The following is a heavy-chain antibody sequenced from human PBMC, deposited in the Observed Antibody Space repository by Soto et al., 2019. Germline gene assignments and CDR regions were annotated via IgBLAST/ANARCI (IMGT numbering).Heavy chain of an antibody. Sequence: SGFTFSSYGMHWVRQAAGKGLEWVAVISYDGSNKYYADSVKGRFTISRDNSKNTLYLQMNSLRAEDTAVYYCAKTGLYYDSSGYFFGSRRADWYFDLWGRGTLVTVSS. CDR2: ISYDGSNK. D-gene: IGHD3-22*01. CDR1: GFTFSSYG. CDR3: AKTGLYYDSSGYFFGSRRADWYFDL. J-gene: IGHJ2*01. V-gene: IGHV3-30*18.